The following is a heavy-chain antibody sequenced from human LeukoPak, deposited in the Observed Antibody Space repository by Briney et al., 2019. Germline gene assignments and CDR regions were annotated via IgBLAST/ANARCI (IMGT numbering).Heavy chain of an antibody. CDR3: ARQGSSLRYFHPYLDV. Sequence: KGLEMVALLQYAGTEKNNVESVKGRLNIYRDNYINTLYLQVNSLRVEDTAVYFCARQGSSLRYFHPYLDVWGKGTTVTVS. D-gene: IGHD6-6*01. V-gene: IGHV3-30*04. CDR2: LQYAGTEK. J-gene: IGHJ6*03.